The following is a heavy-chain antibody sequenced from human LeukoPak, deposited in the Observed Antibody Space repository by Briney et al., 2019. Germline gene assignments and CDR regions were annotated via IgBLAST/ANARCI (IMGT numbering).Heavy chain of an antibody. Sequence: PGGSLRLSCAASGFSFSSYAMHWVRQAPGKGLEYVSTISYNGRMTYYANSVKGRFTISRDNSKNTLYLQMGSLRADDMAVYYCARGGSSDWYWSFDPWGQGTLVTVSS. CDR2: ISYNGRMT. J-gene: IGHJ5*02. V-gene: IGHV3-64*01. CDR3: ARGGSSDWYWSFDP. D-gene: IGHD6-13*01. CDR1: GFSFSSYA.